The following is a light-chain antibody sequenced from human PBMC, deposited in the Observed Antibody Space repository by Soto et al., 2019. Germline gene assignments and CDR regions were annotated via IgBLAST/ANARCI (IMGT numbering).Light chain of an antibody. CDR2: DAS. CDR3: QQYDNLPFT. CDR1: QDISNY. V-gene: IGKV1-33*01. Sequence: DIQMTQSPSSLSASVGDRVTITCQASQDISNYLNWYQQKPGKAPKLLIYDASNLETGVPSRFSGSGSGTDFTFTISSLQPEDIDTYYCQQYDNLPFTFGPGTKVDIK. J-gene: IGKJ3*01.